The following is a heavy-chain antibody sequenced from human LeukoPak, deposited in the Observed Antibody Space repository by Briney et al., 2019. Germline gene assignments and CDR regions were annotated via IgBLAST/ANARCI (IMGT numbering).Heavy chain of an antibody. CDR1: GFTFSSYA. CDR3: AKGIYSSGWSYFDY. J-gene: IGHJ4*01. D-gene: IGHD6-19*01. CDR2: ISYDGSNK. V-gene: IGHV3-30*07. Sequence: GGSLRLSCAASGFTFSSYAMHWVRQAPGKGLEWVAVISYDGSNKFYADSVKGRFTISRDNSKNTLYLQMNSLRAEDTAVYYCAKGIYSSGWSYFDYWGHGTLVTVSS.